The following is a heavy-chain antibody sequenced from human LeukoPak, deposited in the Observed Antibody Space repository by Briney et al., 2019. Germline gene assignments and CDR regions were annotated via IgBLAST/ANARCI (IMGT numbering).Heavy chain of an antibody. J-gene: IGHJ6*02. Sequence: KPSETLSLTCTVSGXSISSYYWSWIRQPPGKRLEWIGHIYYSGSTNYNPSLKSRVTISVDTSKNQFSLKVRSVTAADSAVYYCARRVRLWTNDLYYYGTDVWGQGTTVTVSS. V-gene: IGHV4-59*12. CDR3: ARRVRLWTNDLYYYGTDV. CDR1: GXSISSYY. D-gene: IGHD3-10*01. CDR2: IYYSGST.